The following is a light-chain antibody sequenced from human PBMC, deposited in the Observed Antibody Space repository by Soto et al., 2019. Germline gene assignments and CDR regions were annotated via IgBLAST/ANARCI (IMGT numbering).Light chain of an antibody. J-gene: IGKJ2*01. V-gene: IGKV3-15*01. CDR1: QNVRSN. CDR2: GAS. Sequence: EIVMTQSPATLSVSPGERATLSCRASQNVRSNLAWYQQKPGQAPRLLIYGASTRATGIPARFSGSGSGTEFTLTISSLQSEDFAIYYCQQYDNWPPRNTFGQGTKLEIK. CDR3: QQYDNWPPRNT.